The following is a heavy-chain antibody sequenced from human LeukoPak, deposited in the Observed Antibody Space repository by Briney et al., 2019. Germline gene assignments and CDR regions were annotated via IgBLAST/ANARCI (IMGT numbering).Heavy chain of an antibody. CDR3: GRDADLYGSRLNWFVP. J-gene: IGHJ5*02. V-gene: IGHV1-18*01. Sequence: ASVTVSFKSAVYTFTSYGFCWVRQAPGPGHEWMGSIGTYNSNTNYAQTLHSRVTITTETSTSKPYMELRSLRSDATPADYCGRDADLYGSRLNWFVPWGEGTLVTVSS. D-gene: IGHD3-10*01. CDR1: VYTFTSYG. CDR2: IGTYNSNT.